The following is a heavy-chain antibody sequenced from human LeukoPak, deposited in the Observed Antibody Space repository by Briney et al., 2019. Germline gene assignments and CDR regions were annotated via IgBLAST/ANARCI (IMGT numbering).Heavy chain of an antibody. CDR1: RLTFSTYA. J-gene: IGHJ4*02. Sequence: GGSLRLSCAASRLTFSTYAMSWVRQAPGKGLEWVSAISGSGGSTYYADSVKGRFTISRDNSKNTLYLQMNSLRVEDTAVYYCAKDKGRAAAGFDYWGQGTLVTVS. D-gene: IGHD6-13*01. CDR3: AKDKGRAAAGFDY. V-gene: IGHV3-23*01. CDR2: ISGSGGST.